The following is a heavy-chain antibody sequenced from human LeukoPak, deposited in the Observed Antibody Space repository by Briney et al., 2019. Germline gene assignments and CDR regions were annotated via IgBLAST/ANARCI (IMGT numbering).Heavy chain of an antibody. Sequence: SETLSLTCTVSGDSIRPYYWNWLRQSPGKGLEWIGYIYDSGSTNFNPSLKSRLTISIDTSKNQFFLKLNSVTAADTAIYYCARENHDYVWGYYRRNEFFDSWGQGTLVTVSS. D-gene: IGHD3-16*02. CDR1: GDSIRPYY. CDR3: ARENHDYVWGYYRRNEFFDS. V-gene: IGHV4-59*01. CDR2: IYDSGST. J-gene: IGHJ4*02.